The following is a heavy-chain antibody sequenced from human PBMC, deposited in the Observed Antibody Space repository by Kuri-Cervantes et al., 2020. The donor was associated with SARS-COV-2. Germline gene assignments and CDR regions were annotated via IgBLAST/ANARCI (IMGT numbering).Heavy chain of an antibody. V-gene: IGHV3-73*01. CDR3: TSRTMDV. Sequence: GESLKISCAASGFTFSGSAMHWVRQASGKGLEWAGRIRSKANSYATAYAASVKGRFTISRDDSKNTAYLQMNSLKTEDTAVYYCTSRTMDVWGQGTTVTVSS. CDR2: IRSKANSYAT. J-gene: IGHJ6*02. CDR1: GFTFSGSA.